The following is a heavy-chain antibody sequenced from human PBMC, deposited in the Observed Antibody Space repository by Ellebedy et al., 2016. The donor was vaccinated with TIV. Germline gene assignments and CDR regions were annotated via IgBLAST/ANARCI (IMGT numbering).Heavy chain of an antibody. CDR1: GGSFSGYY. Sequence: SETLSLTXAVYGGSFSGYYWSWIRQPPGKGLEWIGEINHSGSTNYNPSLKSRVTISVDTSKNQFSLKLSSVTAADTAVYYCAGTRWSGYSNYYYYYIDVWGKGTTVTVSS. CDR2: INHSGST. D-gene: IGHD3-3*01. V-gene: IGHV4-34*01. J-gene: IGHJ6*03. CDR3: AGTRWSGYSNYYYYYIDV.